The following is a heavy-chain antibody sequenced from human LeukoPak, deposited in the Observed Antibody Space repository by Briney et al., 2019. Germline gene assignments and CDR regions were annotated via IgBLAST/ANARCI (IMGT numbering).Heavy chain of an antibody. CDR2: INHSGST. D-gene: IGHD5-12*01. CDR1: GGSFSGYY. CDR3: ARGFSKWLRFNYYMDV. Sequence: SETLSLTCAVYGGSFSGYYWSWIRQPPGKGLEWIGEINHSGSTNYNPSLKSRVTISVDTSKNQFSLKLSSVTAADTAVYYCARGFSKWLRFNYYMDVWGKGTTVTVSS. V-gene: IGHV4-34*01. J-gene: IGHJ6*03.